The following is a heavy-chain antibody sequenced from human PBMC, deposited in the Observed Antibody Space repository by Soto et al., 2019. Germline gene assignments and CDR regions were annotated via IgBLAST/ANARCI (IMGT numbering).Heavy chain of an antibody. V-gene: IGHV4-34*01. CDR2: INHSGST. Sequence: PSETLSLTGAVYGGSFSGYYWSWIRQPPGKGLEWIGEINHSGSTNYNPSLKSRVTISVDTSKNQFSLKLSSVTAADTAVYYCARGFPRIAVAHWFDPWGQGTLVTVSS. CDR1: GGSFSGYY. J-gene: IGHJ5*02. CDR3: ARGFPRIAVAHWFDP. D-gene: IGHD6-19*01.